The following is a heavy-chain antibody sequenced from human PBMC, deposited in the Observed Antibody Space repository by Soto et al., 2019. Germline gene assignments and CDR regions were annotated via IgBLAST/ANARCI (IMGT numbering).Heavy chain of an antibody. V-gene: IGHV3-23*01. J-gene: IGHJ4*02. CDR1: GFTFSSYG. CDR3: AKGRYSNSWYFDY. CDR2: ISDSGGST. Sequence: GGSLRLSCAASGFTFSSYGMSWVRQAPGKGLEWVSVISDSGGSTYYADSVKGRFTISRDNSKNTLYLQMNSLRAEGTAVYYCAKGRYSNSWYFDYWGQGTLVTVPS. D-gene: IGHD6-13*01.